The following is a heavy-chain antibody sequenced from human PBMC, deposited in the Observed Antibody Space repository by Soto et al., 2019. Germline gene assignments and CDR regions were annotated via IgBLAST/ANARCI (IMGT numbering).Heavy chain of an antibody. D-gene: IGHD3-10*01. CDR1: GFTFSSYA. V-gene: IGHV3-23*01. Sequence: GGSLRLSCAASGFTFSSYAMSWVRQAPGKGLEWVSAISGSGGSTYYADSVKGRFTISRDNSKNTLYLQMNSLRAEDTAVYYCAKDRRRGDYYYYGMDVRGQGTTVTVSS. CDR2: ISGSGGST. J-gene: IGHJ6*02. CDR3: AKDRRRGDYYYYGMDV.